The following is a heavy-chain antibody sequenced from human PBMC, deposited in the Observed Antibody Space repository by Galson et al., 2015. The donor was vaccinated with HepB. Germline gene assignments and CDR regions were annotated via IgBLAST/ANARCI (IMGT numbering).Heavy chain of an antibody. J-gene: IGHJ5*02. V-gene: IGHV3-23*01. Sequence: SLRLSCAASGFTVSSYAMSWVRQAPGKGLEWVSAISGSGGSTYYADSVKGRFTISRDNSNNTLYLQMNSLRAEATAVYYGAKGKGDVVVPAAILWFAPWGQGSLVTVSS. CDR2: ISGSGGST. CDR3: AKGKGDVVVPAAILWFAP. CDR1: GFTVSSYA. D-gene: IGHD2-2*01.